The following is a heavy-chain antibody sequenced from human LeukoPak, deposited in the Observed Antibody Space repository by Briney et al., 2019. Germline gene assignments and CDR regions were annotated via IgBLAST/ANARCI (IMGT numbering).Heavy chain of an antibody. CDR3: ARESGTTVVKRRWDAFDI. CDR2: IIPILGIA. Sequence: ASVKVSCKASGGTFSSYAISWVRQAPGQGLEWMGRIIPILGIANYAQKFQGRVTITADKSTSTAYMELSSLRAEDTAVYYCARESGTTVVKRRWDAFDIWGQGTMVTVSS. J-gene: IGHJ3*02. D-gene: IGHD4-23*01. CDR1: GGTFSSYA. V-gene: IGHV1-69*04.